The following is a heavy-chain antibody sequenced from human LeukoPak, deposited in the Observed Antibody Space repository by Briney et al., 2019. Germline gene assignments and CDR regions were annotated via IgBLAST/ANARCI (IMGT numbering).Heavy chain of an antibody. CDR1: GFTSSTYW. J-gene: IGHJ4*02. CDR3: ANGDGFDY. D-gene: IGHD2-8*01. V-gene: IGHV3-7*01. CDR2: INQYGSEK. Sequence: PGGSLRLSCATSGFTSSTYWMSWVRQAPGKGLEWVANINQYGSEKYYVDSVKGRFTISRDNAKSSLYLQMNSLRADDTAVYYCANGDGFDYWGQGTLVTVSS.